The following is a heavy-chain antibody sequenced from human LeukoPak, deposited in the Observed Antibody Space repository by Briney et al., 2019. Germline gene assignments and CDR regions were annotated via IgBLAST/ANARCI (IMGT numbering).Heavy chain of an antibody. D-gene: IGHD2-2*01. J-gene: IGHJ6*02. CDR1: GGSISSGSYY. Sequence: PSQALSLTCTVSGGSISSGSYYWSWIRQPAGKGLEWIGRIYTSGSTNYNPSLKSRVTISVDTSKNQFSLKLSSVTAADTAVYYCARGPARGYCSSTSCYYYGMDVWGQGTTVTVSS. CDR2: IYTSGST. V-gene: IGHV4-61*02. CDR3: ARGPARGYCSSTSCYYYGMDV.